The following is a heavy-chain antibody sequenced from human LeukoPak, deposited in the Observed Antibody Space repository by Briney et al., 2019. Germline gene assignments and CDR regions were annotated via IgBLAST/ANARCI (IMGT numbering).Heavy chain of an antibody. J-gene: IGHJ4*02. CDR1: GFTFSSYA. CDR3: AKGVAGSGYFDY. V-gene: IGHV3-23*01. Sequence: PGGSLRLSCAASGFTFSSYAMGWVRQAPGKGLEWVSAISGSGGSTYYADSVKGRFTISRDNSKNTLYLQMNSLRAEDTAVYYCAKGVAGSGYFDYWGQGTLVTVSS. D-gene: IGHD2-15*01. CDR2: ISGSGGST.